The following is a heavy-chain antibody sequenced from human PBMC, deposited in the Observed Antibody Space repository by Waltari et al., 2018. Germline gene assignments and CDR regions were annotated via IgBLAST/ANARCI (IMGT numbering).Heavy chain of an antibody. CDR1: GFTFSNAW. J-gene: IGHJ6*01. D-gene: IGHD3-22*01. V-gene: IGHV3-15*01. Sequence: EVQLVESGGGLVKPGGSLRLSCAAAGFTFSNAWRSWVRQAPGKGLGWVGRIKRKTEGGTAAYAAPVEGRFTISRDDSENTVFLQMNSLRSEDTAVYYCIHYYRYAMDAWGQGTAVTVSS. CDR3: IHYYRYAMDA. CDR2: IKRKTEGGTA.